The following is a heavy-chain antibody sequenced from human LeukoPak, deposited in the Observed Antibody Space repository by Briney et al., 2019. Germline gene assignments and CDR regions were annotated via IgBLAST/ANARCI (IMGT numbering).Heavy chain of an antibody. D-gene: IGHD6-19*01. CDR3: ARMDIAVAGIFDY. Sequence: GRSLRLSCTTSGFTFDDYAMHWVRQVPGKGLEWVSGITWNSVNIGYADSVRGRFTISRDNAKNSLYLQMNSLRAEDTAVYYCARMDIAVAGIFDYWGQGTLVTVSS. CDR1: GFTFDDYA. CDR2: ITWNSVNI. V-gene: IGHV3-9*01. J-gene: IGHJ4*02.